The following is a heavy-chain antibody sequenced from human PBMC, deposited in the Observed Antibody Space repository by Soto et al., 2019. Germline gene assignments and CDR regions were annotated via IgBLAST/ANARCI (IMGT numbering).Heavy chain of an antibody. D-gene: IGHD3-10*01. J-gene: IGHJ5*02. Sequence: QVQLQESGPGLVKPSGTLSLTCTVSGDSIRAHYWSWIRQAAGKGLEWIGRLHSSGSTDYNPSLKSRVTMSADTSRNQFSLKLASLTAADTAVYYCARGRARVPTVRGLILQFSYFDPWGQGTLVTVSS. CDR2: LHSSGST. CDR1: GDSIRAHY. CDR3: ARGRARVPTVRGLILQFSYFDP. V-gene: IGHV4-4*07.